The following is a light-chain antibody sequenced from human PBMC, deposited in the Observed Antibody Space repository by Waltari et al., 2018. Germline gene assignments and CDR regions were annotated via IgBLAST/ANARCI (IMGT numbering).Light chain of an antibody. J-gene: IGKJ4*01. V-gene: IGKV1-5*03. Sequence: DIQLTQSPSTLSASVGDRVTITCRASRSIRSYMAWYQQKPGKAPKLLIHEASTLETGVPATVSGSESGTEFTLTISSLQPDDVATYYCQQYSTNSLTFGGGTKVEIK. CDR1: RSIRSY. CDR2: EAS. CDR3: QQYSTNSLT.